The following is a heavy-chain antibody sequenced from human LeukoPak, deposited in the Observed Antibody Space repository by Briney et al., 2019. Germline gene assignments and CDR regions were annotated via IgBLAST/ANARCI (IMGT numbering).Heavy chain of an antibody. CDR3: ARDQPSPYDSSGYYFENPDY. D-gene: IGHD3-22*01. CDR2: ISAYNGNT. Sequence: ASLKVSCKASGYTFTGYSMHWVRQAPGQGLEWMGWISAYNGNTNYAQKLQGRVTMTTDTSTSTAYMELRSLRSDDTAVYYCARDQPSPYDSSGYYFENPDYWGQGTLVTVSS. CDR1: GYTFTGYS. J-gene: IGHJ4*02. V-gene: IGHV1-18*04.